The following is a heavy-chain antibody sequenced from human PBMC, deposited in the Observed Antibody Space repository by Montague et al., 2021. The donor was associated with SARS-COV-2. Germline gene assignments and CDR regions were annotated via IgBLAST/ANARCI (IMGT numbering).Heavy chain of an antibody. V-gene: IGHV4-39*07. D-gene: IGHD3-9*01. CDR1: GGSISGSNYY. CDR3: ARAHATYYNILTGYYDVFNLTSFFDP. J-gene: IGHJ5*02. Sequence: SETLSLTCTVSGGSISGSNYYWGWIRQPPGKGLEWIGSMYYSGSTYYNPSLKSRVTISVDTSKNQFSLKLSSVTAADTAVYYCARAHATYYNILTGYYDVFNLTSFFDPWGQGTLVTVSS. CDR2: MYYSGST.